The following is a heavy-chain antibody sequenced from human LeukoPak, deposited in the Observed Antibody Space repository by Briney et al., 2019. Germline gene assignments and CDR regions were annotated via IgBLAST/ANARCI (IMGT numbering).Heavy chain of an antibody. Sequence: PSETLSLTCTVSGGSISSGGYYWSWIRQPPGKGLEWIGSIYYSGTTNYNPSLKSRVTISVDTSKNQFSLKLRSVTAADTAVYYCARINYFDSTGYFYDDYWGRGTLVTVSS. CDR3: ARINYFDSTGYFYDDY. J-gene: IGHJ4*02. V-gene: IGHV4-61*08. CDR2: IYYSGTT. D-gene: IGHD3-22*01. CDR1: GGSISSGGYY.